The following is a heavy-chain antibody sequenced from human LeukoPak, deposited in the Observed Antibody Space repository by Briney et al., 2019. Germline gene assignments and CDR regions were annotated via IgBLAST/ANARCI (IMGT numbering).Heavy chain of an antibody. CDR2: INPDSGVT. CDR3: ARDPSGDSSGFPFDH. D-gene: IGHD3-22*01. CDR1: GYTFIGYY. J-gene: IGHJ4*02. Sequence: ASVKVSCRASGYTFIGYYIQWVRQAPGQGPEWMGWINPDSGVTNYAQKFQGRVTMTRDTSINTAYMEMNRLRSDDTAVYYCARDPSGDSSGFPFDHWGQGTLVTVSS. V-gene: IGHV1-2*02.